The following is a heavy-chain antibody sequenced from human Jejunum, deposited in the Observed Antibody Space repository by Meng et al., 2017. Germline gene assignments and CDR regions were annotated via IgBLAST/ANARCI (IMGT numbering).Heavy chain of an antibody. D-gene: IGHD7-27*01. CDR1: GYSFTTDW. V-gene: IGHV1-2*02. CDR2: INPNSGDT. CDR3: ARGVILGTSRCLDS. J-gene: IGHJ4*02. Sequence: VQLVDSGTGVKEPGASVKVSCTASGYSFTTDWVHWVRQAAGQGLEWMGYINPNSGDTIYAQKFQGRVTMTRDTYISTAYMELSNLRSDDTAVYYCARGVILGTSRCLDSWGQGTLVTVSS.